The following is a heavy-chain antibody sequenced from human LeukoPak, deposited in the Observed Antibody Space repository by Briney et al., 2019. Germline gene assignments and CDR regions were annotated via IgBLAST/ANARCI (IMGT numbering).Heavy chain of an antibody. CDR2: INWNGGST. Sequence: GGSLRLSCAASGFTFGDYGMSWVRQAPGKGLEWVSGINWNGGSTGYADSVKGRLTISRDNAKNSLYLQMNSLRTEETALYYCARGGGDVDTAIPPYFDYWGQGTLVTVSS. D-gene: IGHD5-18*01. V-gene: IGHV3-20*04. CDR1: GFTFGDYG. CDR3: ARGGGDVDTAIPPYFDY. J-gene: IGHJ4*02.